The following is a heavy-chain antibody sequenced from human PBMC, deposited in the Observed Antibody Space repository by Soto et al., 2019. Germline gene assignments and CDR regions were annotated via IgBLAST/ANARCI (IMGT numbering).Heavy chain of an antibody. Sequence: GASVKVSCKASGGTFSSYAISWVRQAPGQGLEWMGGIIPIFGTANYAQKFQGRVTITADESTSTAYMELSSLRSEDTAVYYCATNKYCSSTSCYYQDTLVDYWGQGTLVTVSS. CDR1: GGTFSSYA. CDR3: ATNKYCSSTSCYYQDTLVDY. V-gene: IGHV1-69*13. J-gene: IGHJ4*02. D-gene: IGHD2-2*01. CDR2: IIPIFGTA.